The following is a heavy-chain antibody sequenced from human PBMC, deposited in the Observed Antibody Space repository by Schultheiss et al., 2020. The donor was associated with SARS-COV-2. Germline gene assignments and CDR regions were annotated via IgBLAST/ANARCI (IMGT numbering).Heavy chain of an antibody. J-gene: IGHJ6*02. CDR3: ASDVGYRYGDYYYALDV. CDR1: GYTFTRQG. CDR2: FSGYNGNT. Sequence: ASVKVSCKASGYTFTRQGISWVRQAPGQGLEWMGWFSGYNGNTDYAQKFQGRVTMTTDTSKSTAFTELRSLRSDDTAVYYCASDVGYRYGDYYYALDVWGQGTTVTVSS. D-gene: IGHD5-18*01. V-gene: IGHV1-18*01.